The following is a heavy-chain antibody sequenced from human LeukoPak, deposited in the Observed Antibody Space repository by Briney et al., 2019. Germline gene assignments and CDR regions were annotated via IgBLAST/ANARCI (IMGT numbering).Heavy chain of an antibody. J-gene: IGHJ4*02. CDR1: AGSIGNYY. CDR2: FYTTGGT. V-gene: IGHV4-4*09. CDR3: ARHVKNYYPNY. Sequence: SETLSLTCSVSAGSIGNYYWSWIRQPPGKGLEWNGYFYTTGGTNYNPSLRSRVTMSLDTSNNQFSLRLTSVTAADTAVYYCARHVKNYYPNYWGQGILVTVSS. D-gene: IGHD1-26*01.